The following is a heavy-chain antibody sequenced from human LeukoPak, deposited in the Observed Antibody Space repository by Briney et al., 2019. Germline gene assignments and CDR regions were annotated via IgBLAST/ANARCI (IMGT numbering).Heavy chain of an antibody. Sequence: ASVKVSGKDAGYTFTSYGVGWVRQAPGQGLEGMGWISAYNGDTNHAQKPQGRVTMTTATSTSTAYMELRSLRSDAPAVYSCARDSAVPRYSYNWFDPWGQGPLVTVSS. CDR2: ISAYNGDT. V-gene: IGHV1-18*01. J-gene: IGHJ5*02. CDR3: ARDSAVPRYSYNWFDP. D-gene: IGHD3-9*01. CDR1: GYTFTSYG.